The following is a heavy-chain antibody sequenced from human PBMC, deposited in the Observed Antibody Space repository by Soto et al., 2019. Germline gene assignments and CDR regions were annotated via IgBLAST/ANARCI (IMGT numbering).Heavy chain of an antibody. CDR3: AGDKDIVVVVAATYDY. J-gene: IGHJ4*02. Sequence: GGSLRLSCAASGFTFSSYAMHWVRQAPGKGLEWVAVISYDGSNKYYADSVKGRFTISRDNSKNTLYLQMNSLRAEDTAVYYCAGDKDIVVVVAATYDYWGQGTLVTVSS. V-gene: IGHV3-30-3*01. CDR1: GFTFSSYA. D-gene: IGHD2-15*01. CDR2: ISYDGSNK.